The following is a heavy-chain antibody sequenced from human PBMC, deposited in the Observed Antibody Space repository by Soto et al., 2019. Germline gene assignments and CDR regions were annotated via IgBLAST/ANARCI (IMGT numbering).Heavy chain of an antibody. CDR2: ISYDGSNK. V-gene: IGHV3-30*18. D-gene: IGHD2-15*01. J-gene: IGHJ4*02. CDR3: AKDGYSGGSGPTEVDY. CDR1: GFTFSSYG. Sequence: GGSLRLSCAASGFTFSSYGMHWVRQAPGKGLEWVAVISYDGSNKYYADSVKGRFTISRDNSKNTLYLQMNSLRAEDTAVYYCAKDGYSGGSGPTEVDYWGQGTLVTVSS.